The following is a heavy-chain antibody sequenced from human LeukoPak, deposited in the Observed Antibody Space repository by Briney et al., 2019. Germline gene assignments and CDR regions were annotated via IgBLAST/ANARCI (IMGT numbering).Heavy chain of an antibody. V-gene: IGHV4-31*03. CDR3: ASVSIDSSSWYVNY. CDR1: GGSISRGGYY. Sequence: SQTLSLTCTVSGGSISRGGYYWSSIRQHPGKGLQSIGYIYYSGSTYYNPSLQSRVTISVDTSKNQFSLKLTSVTAADTAVYYCASVSIDSSSWYVNYWGRGTLVTVSS. J-gene: IGHJ4*02. CDR2: IYYSGST. D-gene: IGHD6-13*01.